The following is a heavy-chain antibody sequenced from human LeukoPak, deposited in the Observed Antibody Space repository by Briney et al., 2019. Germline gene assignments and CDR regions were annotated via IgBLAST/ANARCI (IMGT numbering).Heavy chain of an antibody. J-gene: IGHJ4*02. Sequence: KAGGSLRLSCAASGFTFSNAWMSWVRQAPGKGLEWVGRIKSKTDGWTTDYAAPVKGRFTISRDESKNTLYLQMNSLKTEDTAVYYCTTDSRWFGELEDGYFDYWGQGTLVTVSS. D-gene: IGHD3-10*01. V-gene: IGHV3-15*01. CDR1: GFTFSNAW. CDR3: TTDSRWFGELEDGYFDY. CDR2: IKSKTDGWTT.